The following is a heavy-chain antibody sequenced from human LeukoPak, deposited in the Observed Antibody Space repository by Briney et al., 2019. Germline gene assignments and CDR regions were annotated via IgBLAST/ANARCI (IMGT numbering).Heavy chain of an antibody. CDR2: IYYSGST. CDR1: SGSIISSSFY. D-gene: IGHD3-10*01. CDR3: ARQSYYGSGSPLDY. Sequence: SETLSLTCTVSSGSIISSSFYWGWIRQPPGKGLEWIGRIYYSGSTHYNPSLKSRVTIFVDTSNNQFSLKPSSVTAADTAVYYCARQSYYGSGSPLDYWGQGILVTVSS. J-gene: IGHJ4*02. V-gene: IGHV4-39*01.